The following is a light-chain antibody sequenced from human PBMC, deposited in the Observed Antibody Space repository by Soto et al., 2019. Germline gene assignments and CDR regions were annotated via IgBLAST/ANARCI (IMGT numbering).Light chain of an antibody. Sequence: FQLTHSPWTLSTSALDTVTLTFLASQIISSWLAWYQQKPGQAPKLLIYRASILQSGVPSRFSAIGSGTEFILTINSLQPDDLATYYCQMYNTYSGTCGQGNTVDIK. CDR3: QMYNTYSGT. V-gene: IGKV1-5*03. CDR1: QIISSW. J-gene: IGKJ1*01. CDR2: RAS.